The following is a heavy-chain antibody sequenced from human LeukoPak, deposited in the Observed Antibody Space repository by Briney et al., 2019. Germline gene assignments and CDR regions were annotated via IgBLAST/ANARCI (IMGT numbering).Heavy chain of an antibody. Sequence: GSLRLSCAASGFIFSSYAMSWIRQTPGKGLEWIGEINHSGSTNYNPSLKSRVTISVDTSKNQFSLKLSSVTAADTAVYYCARIYGRGAFDIWGQGTMVTVSS. D-gene: IGHD5-12*01. J-gene: IGHJ3*02. CDR3: ARIYGRGAFDI. V-gene: IGHV4-34*01. CDR2: INHSGST. CDR1: GFIFSSYA.